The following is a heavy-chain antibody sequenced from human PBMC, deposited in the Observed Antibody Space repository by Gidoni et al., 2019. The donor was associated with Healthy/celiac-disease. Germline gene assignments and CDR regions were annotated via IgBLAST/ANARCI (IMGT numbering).Heavy chain of an antibody. CDR3: AKRSSS. J-gene: IGHJ4*02. V-gene: IGHV3-23*01. CDR1: GCTFSSYA. D-gene: IGHD6-13*01. Sequence: EVQLLESGGGLVQPGGSLRLSCAASGCTFSSYAMSWVRQAPGKGLDCVSAINSSVGSTYYADSVKGRFTISRDNSKNTLYLQMNSLRAEDTAVEYCAKRSSSWGQGTLVTVSS. CDR2: INSSVGST.